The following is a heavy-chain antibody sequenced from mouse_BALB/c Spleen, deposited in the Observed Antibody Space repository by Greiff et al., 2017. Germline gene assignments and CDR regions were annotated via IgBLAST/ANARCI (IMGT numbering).Heavy chain of an antibody. V-gene: IGHV1-62-2*01. CDR3: ARHEEGGYDVHYYAMDY. Sequence: QVQLQQSGAGLVKPGASVKLSCKASGYTFTEYIIHWVKQRSGQGLEWIGWFYPGSGSIKYNEKFKDKATLTADKSSSTVYMELSRLTSEDSAVYFCARHEEGGYDVHYYAMDYWGQGTSVTVSS. D-gene: IGHD2-2*01. CDR2: FYPGSGSI. J-gene: IGHJ4*01. CDR1: GYTFTEYI.